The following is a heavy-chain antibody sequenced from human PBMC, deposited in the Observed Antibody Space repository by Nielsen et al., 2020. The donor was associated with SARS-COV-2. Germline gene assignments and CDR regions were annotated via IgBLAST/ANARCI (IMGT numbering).Heavy chain of an antibody. J-gene: IGHJ5*02. V-gene: IGHV5-10-1*01. Sequence: KVSCKGSGYSFSNFWISWVRQMPGKGLEWVGRIDPDGSFTNYGPSFQGHVTISADKSITTAYLQWSSLEASDSAMYYCARQPRSIISNWFDPWGQGTLVTVST. CDR3: ARQPRSIISNWFDP. CDR2: IDPDGSFT. D-gene: IGHD1-14*01. CDR1: GYSFSNFW.